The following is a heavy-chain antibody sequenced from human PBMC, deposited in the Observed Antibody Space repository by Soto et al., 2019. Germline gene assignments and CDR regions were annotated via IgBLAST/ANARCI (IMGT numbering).Heavy chain of an antibody. V-gene: IGHV3-21*01. D-gene: IGHD2-8*01. CDR3: ARGFRNGFNV. Sequence: EVQLVESGGGLVKPGGSLRLSCVASGFTFSGYSINWVRQAAGKGLEWVSYISGPSIYIYYADSVKGRFTISRDNAKSAVYLQMISLRAEDTAVYYCARGFRNGFNVWGQGTTVSVSS. J-gene: IGHJ6*02. CDR2: ISGPSIYI. CDR1: GFTFSGYS.